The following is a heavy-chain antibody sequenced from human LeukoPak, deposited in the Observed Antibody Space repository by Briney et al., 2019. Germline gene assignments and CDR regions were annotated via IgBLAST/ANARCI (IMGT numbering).Heavy chain of an antibody. Sequence: GGSLRLSCATSGFIFSNYWMSWVRQAPGKGLEWVANIKQDGSETYYVDSVKGRFTISRDDAKNSLYLQMNSLRAEDTAVYYCARLYQHDSSTYRPFDYWGQGTLVSVSS. CDR1: GFIFSNYW. V-gene: IGHV3-7*01. D-gene: IGHD3-22*01. CDR2: IKQDGSET. J-gene: IGHJ4*02. CDR3: ARLYQHDSSTYRPFDY.